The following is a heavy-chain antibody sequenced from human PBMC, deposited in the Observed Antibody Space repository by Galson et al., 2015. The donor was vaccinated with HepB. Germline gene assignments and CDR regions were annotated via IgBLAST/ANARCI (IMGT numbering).Heavy chain of an antibody. J-gene: IGHJ4*02. CDR3: AREPTYYYDSSGYYIPSCFDY. D-gene: IGHD3-22*01. CDR1: GFTFSSYG. V-gene: IGHV3-33*01. Sequence: SLRLSCAASGFTFSSYGMHWVRQAPGKGLEWVAVIWYDGSNKYYADSVKGRFTISRDNSKNTLYLQMNSLRAEDTAVYYCAREPTYYYDSSGYYIPSCFDYWGQGTLVTVSS. CDR2: IWYDGSNK.